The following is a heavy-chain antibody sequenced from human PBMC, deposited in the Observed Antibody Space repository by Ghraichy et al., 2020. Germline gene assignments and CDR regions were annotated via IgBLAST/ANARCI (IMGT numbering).Heavy chain of an antibody. CDR1: GFTFSSYA. V-gene: IGHV3-23*01. J-gene: IGHJ3*02. CDR2: ISGSGDST. D-gene: IGHD5-18*01. Sequence: GESLNISCAASGFTFSSYAMSWVRQAPGKGLEWVSAISGSGDSTYYADSVKGRFTISRDNSKNTLYLQMNSLRADDTAVYYCARGYSYAPFDIWGQGTMVTVSS. CDR3: ARGYSYAPFDI.